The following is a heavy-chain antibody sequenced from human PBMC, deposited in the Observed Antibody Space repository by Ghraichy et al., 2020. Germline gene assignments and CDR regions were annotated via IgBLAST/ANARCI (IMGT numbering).Heavy chain of an antibody. J-gene: IGHJ3*01. V-gene: IGHV3-48*03. CDR3: AREISGGYSALDV. CDR1: GFSLSSYE. CDR2: ISESSGTI. D-gene: IGHD3-10*01. Sequence: GGSLRLSCDASGFSLSSYEMSWVRQAPGKGLQWVAYISESSGTIYYAEAVKGRFTISRDNGWNILVLEMNSLRTEDTALYYCAREISGGYSALDVWGRGTLLTVSS.